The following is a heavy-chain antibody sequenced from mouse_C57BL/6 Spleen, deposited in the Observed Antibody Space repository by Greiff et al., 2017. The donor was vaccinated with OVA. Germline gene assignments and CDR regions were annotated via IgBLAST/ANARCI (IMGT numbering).Heavy chain of an antibody. D-gene: IGHD1-1*01. CDR2: IYPGSGST. V-gene: IGHV1-55*01. Sequence: VQLQQSGAELVKPGASVKMSCKASGYTFTSYWITWVKQRPGQGLEWIGDIYPGSGSTNYNEKFKSKATLTVDTSSSTAYMQLSSLTSEDSAVYYGARRTVVAEDYFDYWGQGTTLTVSS. J-gene: IGHJ2*01. CDR1: GYTFTSYW. CDR3: ARRTVVAEDYFDY.